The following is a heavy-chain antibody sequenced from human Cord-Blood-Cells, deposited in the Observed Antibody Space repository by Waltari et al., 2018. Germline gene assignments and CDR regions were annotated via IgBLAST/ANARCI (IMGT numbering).Heavy chain of an antibody. D-gene: IGHD5-18*01. CDR1: GYTFTSYA. Sequence: QVQLVQSGAEVKKPGASVKVSCKASGYTFTSYAIYWVRQAPGQRLEGMGWINAGNGNTKYSQKFQGRVTITRDTSASTAYMELSSLRSEDTAVYYCARLLYSYGYYYGMDVWGQGTTVTVSS. J-gene: IGHJ6*02. CDR2: INAGNGNT. CDR3: ARLLYSYGYYYGMDV. V-gene: IGHV1-3*01.